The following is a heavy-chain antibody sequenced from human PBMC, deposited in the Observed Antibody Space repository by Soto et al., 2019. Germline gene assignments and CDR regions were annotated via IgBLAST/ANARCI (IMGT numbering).Heavy chain of an antibody. CDR2: ISGSGGST. CDR1: RFIFSSYG. Sequence: GGSLRLSCAASRFIFSSYGMNWVRQAPGKGLEWVSAISGSGGSTNYADPVKGRFTISRDNTKNTLYLQMNSLRVEDTAVYYYAKGRKGSYCSGGTCYSFDYWGQGTLVTVSS. J-gene: IGHJ4*02. V-gene: IGHV3-23*01. CDR3: AKGRKGSYCSGGTCYSFDY. D-gene: IGHD2-15*01.